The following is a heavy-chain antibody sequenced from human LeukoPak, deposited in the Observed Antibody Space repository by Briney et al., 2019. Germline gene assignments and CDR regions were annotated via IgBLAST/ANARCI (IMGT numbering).Heavy chain of an antibody. V-gene: IGHV4-34*01. CDR2: INHSGST. CDR1: GGSFSGYY. CDR3: WRGRFRSNYVPRSGYGPSGWPFDY. J-gene: IGHJ4*02. Sequence: SETLSLTCAVYGGSFSGYYWSWIRQPPGKGLEWIGEINHSGSTNYNPSLKSRVTISVDTSKNQFSLKLSSVTAADTALYSCWRGRFRSNYVPRSGYGPSGWPFDYWGQGTLVTVSS. D-gene: IGHD4-11*01.